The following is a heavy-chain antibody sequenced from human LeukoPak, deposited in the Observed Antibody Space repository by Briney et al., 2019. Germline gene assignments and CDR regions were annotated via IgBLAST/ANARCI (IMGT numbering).Heavy chain of an antibody. J-gene: IGHJ5*02. CDR1: GFTFSRYW. Sequence: PGGSLRLSCAASGFTFSRYWMHWVRQAPGKGLVLVSRTNSDGSLPSYADSVKGRFTISSDNAKNTLYLQMNSLGAEDTAIYYCARGRPGYSNAWNDHSGQRTLVTVSS. CDR2: TNSDGSLP. V-gene: IGHV3-74*01. CDR3: ARGRPGYSNAWNDH. D-gene: IGHD6-13*01.